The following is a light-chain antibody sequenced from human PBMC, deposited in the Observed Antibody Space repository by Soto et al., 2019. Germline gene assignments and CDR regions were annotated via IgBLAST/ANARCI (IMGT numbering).Light chain of an antibody. Sequence: EIMLTQSPGTLFLSPGESATLSCRASQTLTNNYLAWYQQKPGQAPRVLIYGASYRATGIPVRFSGSGSGTDFALTISRLEPDDFAVYSCQQYGSSPITFGQGTRLEMK. J-gene: IGKJ5*01. CDR2: GAS. CDR3: QQYGSSPIT. CDR1: QTLTNNY. V-gene: IGKV3-20*01.